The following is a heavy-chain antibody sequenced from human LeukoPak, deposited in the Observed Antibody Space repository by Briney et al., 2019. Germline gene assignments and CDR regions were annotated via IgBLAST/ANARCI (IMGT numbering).Heavy chain of an antibody. CDR3: ARTAYCSGGRYYTFDS. CDR2: IYYSGST. Sequence: SETLSLTCAVSGYSISNSNWWGWIRQPPGKGLEWIGYIYYSGSTYYNPSLKSRVTMSVDTSKNQFSLKLSSVTAVDTAVYYCARTAYCSGGRYYTFDSWGQGTLVTVSS. V-gene: IGHV4-28*01. J-gene: IGHJ4*02. D-gene: IGHD2-15*01. CDR1: GYSISNSNW.